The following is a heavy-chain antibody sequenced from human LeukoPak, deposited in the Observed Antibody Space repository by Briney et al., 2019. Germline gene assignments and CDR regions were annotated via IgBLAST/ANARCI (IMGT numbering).Heavy chain of an antibody. CDR3: TSGGRTDYYDSSGYSL. J-gene: IGHJ4*02. CDR2: IWYDGTNK. V-gene: IGHV3-33*01. CDR1: GFTFSYYG. Sequence: PGGSLRLSCAASGFTFSYYGMHWVRQAPGKGLEWVAVIWYDGTNKYYADSVKGRFTISRDNSKNTLYLQMNSLRVEDTAVYYCTSGGRTDYYDSSGYSLWGQGTLVTVSS. D-gene: IGHD3-22*01.